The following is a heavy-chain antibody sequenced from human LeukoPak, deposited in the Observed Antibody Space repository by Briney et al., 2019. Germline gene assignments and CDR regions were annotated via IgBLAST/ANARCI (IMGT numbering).Heavy chain of an antibody. D-gene: IGHD6-13*01. Sequence: SVKVSCKASGGTFSSYAISWVRQAPGQGLEWMGGIIPIFGTANYAQKFQGRVTITADESTSTAYMELSSLRSEDTAVYYCARDWERGPIAAAGTRYNWFDPWGQGTLVTVSS. CDR1: GGTFSSYA. V-gene: IGHV1-69*13. CDR3: ARDWERGPIAAAGTRYNWFDP. J-gene: IGHJ5*02. CDR2: IIPIFGTA.